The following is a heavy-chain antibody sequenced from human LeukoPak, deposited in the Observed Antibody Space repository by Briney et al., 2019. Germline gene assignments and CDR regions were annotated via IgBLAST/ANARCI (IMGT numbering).Heavy chain of an antibody. CDR1: GGSFNDYY. CDR3: ARSYYDSSGYVYFDY. CDR2: IRHSGST. D-gene: IGHD3-22*01. V-gene: IGHV4-34*01. J-gene: IGHJ4*02. Sequence: SETLSLTCDVSGGSFNDYYWSWIRQPPGKGLEWIGEIRHSGSTNYNPSLKSRVTMSVDTSKNQFSLKLSSVTAADTAVYYCARSYYDSSGYVYFDYWGQETLVTVSS.